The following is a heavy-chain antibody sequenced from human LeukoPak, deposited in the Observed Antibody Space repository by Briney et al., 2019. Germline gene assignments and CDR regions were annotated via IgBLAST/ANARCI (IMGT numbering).Heavy chain of an antibody. J-gene: IGHJ5*02. Sequence: GGSLRLSCAASGFTFSGSAIHWVRQSSGKGLEWVGQIDKKDKGYATATAYAASVKGRFTISRDDSINTAYLQMKSLKTEDTALYYCARDSGTYNWFDPWGQGTLATVSS. CDR2: IDKKDKGYATAT. CDR3: ARDSGTYNWFDP. CDR1: GFTFSGSA. V-gene: IGHV3-73*01. D-gene: IGHD1-26*01.